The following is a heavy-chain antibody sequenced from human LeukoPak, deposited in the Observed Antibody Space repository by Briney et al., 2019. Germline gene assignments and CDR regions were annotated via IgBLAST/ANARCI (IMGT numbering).Heavy chain of an antibody. J-gene: IGHJ6*02. Sequence: PGGSLRLSCAASGFTFSSYAMHWVRQAPGKGLEWVAVISYDGSNKYYADSVKGRFTISRDNSKNTLYLQMNSLRAEDTAVYYCARNKWELLYYYGMDVWGQGTTVTVSS. V-gene: IGHV3-30-3*01. CDR1: GFTFSSYA. CDR3: ARNKWELLYYYGMDV. D-gene: IGHD1-26*01. CDR2: ISYDGSNK.